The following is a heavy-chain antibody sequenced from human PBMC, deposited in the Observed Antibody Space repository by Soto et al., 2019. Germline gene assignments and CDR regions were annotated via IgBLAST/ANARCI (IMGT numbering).Heavy chain of an antibody. CDR3: AXDQYDFRSGSYYYAMEV. J-gene: IGHJ6*02. Sequence: SETLSLTCTVSGGSVSSESHYWSWIRQTPGKGLEWIGYIYYTGSTNYNPSLKGRVTMSVDTSRDQVSLRLRSVTRADTAVYYCAXDQYDFRSGSYYYAMEVWGQGTKVTVSS. V-gene: IGHV4-61*01. CDR1: GGSVSSESHY. CDR2: IYYTGST. D-gene: IGHD3-3*01.